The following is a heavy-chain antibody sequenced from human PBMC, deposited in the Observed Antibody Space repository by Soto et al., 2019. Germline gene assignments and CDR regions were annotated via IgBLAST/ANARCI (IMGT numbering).Heavy chain of an antibody. Sequence: GESLKISCKGSGYSFTSYWIGWVRQMPGKGLEWMGIIYPGDSDTRYSPSFQGQVTISADKSISTAYLQWSSLKASDTAMYYCAKPITLGSGWYAADFQHWGQGTLVTVSS. D-gene: IGHD6-19*01. J-gene: IGHJ1*01. V-gene: IGHV5-51*01. CDR3: AKPITLGSGWYAADFQH. CDR2: IYPGDSDT. CDR1: GYSFTSYW.